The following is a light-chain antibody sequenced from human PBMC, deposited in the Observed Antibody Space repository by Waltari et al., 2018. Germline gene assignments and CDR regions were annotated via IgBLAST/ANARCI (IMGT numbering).Light chain of an antibody. CDR2: LVS. CDR3: MQALQPPYN. Sequence: DIVMTQTPLSLPVTLGEPASISCRSSQSLIYTDGRIYLDWYLQRPGQSPQLLVYLVSKRPSGVPEKFSGSGSEADFTLTISRVEADDVGVYYCMQALQPPYNFGQGTKVEIK. J-gene: IGKJ2*01. V-gene: IGKV2-28*01. CDR1: QSLIYTDGRIY.